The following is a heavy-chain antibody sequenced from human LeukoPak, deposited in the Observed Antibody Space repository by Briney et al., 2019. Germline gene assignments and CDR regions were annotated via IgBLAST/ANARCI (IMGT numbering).Heavy chain of an antibody. CDR1: GYTFTSYY. J-gene: IGHJ4*02. V-gene: IGHV1-46*01. CDR3: AREVDPNYYDSSGYTAPDY. D-gene: IGHD3-22*01. CDR2: INPSGGST. Sequence: GASVKVSCKASGYTFTSYYMHWVRQAPGQGLEWMGIINPSGGSTSYAQKSQGRVTMTRDTSTSTVYMELSSLRSEDTAVYYCAREVDPNYYDSSGYTAPDYWGQGTLVTVSS.